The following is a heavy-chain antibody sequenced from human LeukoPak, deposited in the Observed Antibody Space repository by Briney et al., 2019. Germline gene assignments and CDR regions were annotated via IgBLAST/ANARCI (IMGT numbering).Heavy chain of an antibody. CDR3: ARLQATYYYGSGSYYNTVGFDP. D-gene: IGHD3-10*01. Sequence: PSETLSLTCAVYGGSFSGYYWSWIRQPPGKGLEWIGEINHSGSTNYNPSLKSRVTISVDTSKNQFSLKLSSVTAADTAVYYCARLQATYYYGSGSYYNTVGFDPWGQGTPVTVSS. CDR1: GGSFSGYY. CDR2: INHSGST. V-gene: IGHV4-34*01. J-gene: IGHJ5*02.